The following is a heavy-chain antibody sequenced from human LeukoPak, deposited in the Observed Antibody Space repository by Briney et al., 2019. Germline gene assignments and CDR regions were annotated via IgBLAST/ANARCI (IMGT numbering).Heavy chain of an antibody. Sequence: KSSETLSLTCTVSGGSISSSSYYWGWIRQPPGKGLEWIGSIYYSGSTYYNPSLKSRVTISVDTSKNQFSLKLSSVAAADTAVYYCARHDYYYDSSGPTVGAFDIWGQGTMVTVSS. CDR1: GGSISSSSYY. CDR3: ARHDYYYDSSGPTVGAFDI. J-gene: IGHJ3*02. CDR2: IYYSGST. V-gene: IGHV4-39*01. D-gene: IGHD3-22*01.